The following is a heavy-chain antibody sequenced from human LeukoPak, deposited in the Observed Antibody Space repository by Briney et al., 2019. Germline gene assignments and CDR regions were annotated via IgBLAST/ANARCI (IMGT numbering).Heavy chain of an antibody. V-gene: IGHV4-30-2*01. CDR1: GGSISSGGYY. CDR3: ARGSTVGGWYFDY. CDR2: IYHSGST. Sequence: PSETLSLTCTVSGGSISSGGYYWSWIRQPPGKGLEWIGYIYHSGSTYYNPSLKSRVTISVDRSKNQFSLKLSSVTAADTAVYYCARGSTVGGWYFDYWGQGTLVTVSS. J-gene: IGHJ4*02. D-gene: IGHD6-19*01.